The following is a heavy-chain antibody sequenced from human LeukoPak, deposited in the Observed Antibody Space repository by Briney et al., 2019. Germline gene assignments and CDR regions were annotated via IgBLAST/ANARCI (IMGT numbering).Heavy chain of an antibody. CDR2: ISSSSSYI. D-gene: IGHD3-9*01. CDR3: AKTYYDILTGYYYYFGY. Sequence: GGSLRLSCAASGFTFSSYSMNWVRQAPGKGLEWVSSISSSSSYIYYADSVKGRFTISRDNAKNSLYLQMNSLRAEDTAVYYCAKTYYDILTGYYYYFGYWGQGTLVTVSS. CDR1: GFTFSSYS. V-gene: IGHV3-21*01. J-gene: IGHJ4*02.